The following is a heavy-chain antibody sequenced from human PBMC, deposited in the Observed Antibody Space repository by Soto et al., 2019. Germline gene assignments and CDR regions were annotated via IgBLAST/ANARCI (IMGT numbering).Heavy chain of an antibody. J-gene: IGHJ4*02. D-gene: IGHD6-19*01. Sequence: QVQLVESGGGVVQPGRSLRLSCAACGFSFSSYGMHWFRQAPGKGLEWVAVIWYDGSNKYYADSVKGRFTISRDNSKNTLYLQMNSLRAEDTAVYYCARVGEQWLPHGLDYWGQGTLVTVSS. CDR1: GFSFSSYG. V-gene: IGHV3-33*01. CDR2: IWYDGSNK. CDR3: ARVGEQWLPHGLDY.